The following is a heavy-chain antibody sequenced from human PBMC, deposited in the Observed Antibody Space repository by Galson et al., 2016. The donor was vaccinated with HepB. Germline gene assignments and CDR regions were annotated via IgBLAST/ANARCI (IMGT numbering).Heavy chain of an antibody. Sequence: SLRLSCAASGFTFSDFGMHWVRQAPGKGLEWVAVIAYDGNEIHYADSVRGRFTISRDNSKNTLSLQMNSLSAEDTALYYCAKEEDTTGWTYGDFWGQGTPVTVSS. V-gene: IGHV3-30*18. D-gene: IGHD1-7*01. CDR3: AKEEDTTGWTYGDF. J-gene: IGHJ4*02. CDR1: GFTFSDFG. CDR2: IAYDGNEI.